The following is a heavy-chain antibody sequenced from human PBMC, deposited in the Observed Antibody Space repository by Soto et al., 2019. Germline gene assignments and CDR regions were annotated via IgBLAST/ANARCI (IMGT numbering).Heavy chain of an antibody. CDR3: ARLSYDFWKNYYYGMDV. V-gene: IGHV3-53*02. J-gene: IGHJ6*02. CDR2: MYTGGTT. Sequence: EVQLVETGGGLIQPGGSLRLSCAASGFDVSDNYMNWVRQAPGKGLEWVSVMYTGGTTYYADSVRGRFTISRDKSKNTLYLQMNSLRAEDTALYYCARLSYDFWKNYYYGMDVWGQGTTVTVSS. CDR1: GFDVSDNY. D-gene: IGHD3-3*01.